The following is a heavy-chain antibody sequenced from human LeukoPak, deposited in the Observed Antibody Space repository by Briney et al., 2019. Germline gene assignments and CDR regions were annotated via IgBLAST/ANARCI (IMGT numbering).Heavy chain of an antibody. CDR2: ISGSGGST. Sequence: GGSLRLSCAASGFTFSSYAMSWVRQAPGKGLEWVSAISGSGGSTYYADSVKGRFTISRDNSKNTAYLQMNSLKTEDTAVYYCTRHSGYCSGGSCYGSDYWGQGTLVTVSS. CDR3: TRHSGYCSGGSCYGSDY. D-gene: IGHD2-15*01. CDR1: GFTFSSYA. J-gene: IGHJ4*02. V-gene: IGHV3-23*01.